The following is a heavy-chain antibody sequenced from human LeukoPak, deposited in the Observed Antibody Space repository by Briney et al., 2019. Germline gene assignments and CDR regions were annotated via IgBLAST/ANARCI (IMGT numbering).Heavy chain of an antibody. V-gene: IGHV3-23*01. D-gene: IGHD2-2*01. CDR2: ISASGGST. J-gene: IGHJ6*02. CDR3: AKDLYSSSWLGNFYYGMDV. Sequence: GGSLRLSCAASGFAFSSYAMSWVRQAPGKGLQCVSAISASGGSTNYADSVKGRFTISRDNYKTTLYLQTNSLRAENTAVYYCAKDLYSSSWLGNFYYGMDVWGQGTTVTVSS. CDR1: GFAFSSYA.